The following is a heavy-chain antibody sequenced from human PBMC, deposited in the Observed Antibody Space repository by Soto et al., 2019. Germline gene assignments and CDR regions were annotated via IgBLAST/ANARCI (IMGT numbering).Heavy chain of an antibody. CDR2: INPNSGGT. D-gene: IGHD2-15*01. CDR1: GYTFTGYY. CDR3: ASSARGYCSGGSCYSGPYNWFDP. Sequence: ASVKVSCKASGYTFTGYYMHWVQQAPGQGLEWMGWINPNSGGTNYAQKFQGRVTMTRDTSISTAYMELSRLRSDDTAVYYCASSARGYCSGGSCYSGPYNWFDPWGQGTLVTVSS. J-gene: IGHJ5*02. V-gene: IGHV1-2*02.